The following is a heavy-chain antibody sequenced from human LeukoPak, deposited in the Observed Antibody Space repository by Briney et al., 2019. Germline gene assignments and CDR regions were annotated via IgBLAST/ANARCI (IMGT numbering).Heavy chain of an antibody. Sequence: ASVKVSCKASGYTFTSYGISWVRQAPGQGLEWMGWISAYNGNTNYAQKLQGRVTMTTDTSTSTAYMELRSLRSDDTAVYYCARDHIAVADVPLFRSKKPFDYWGQGTLVTVSS. J-gene: IGHJ4*02. D-gene: IGHD6-19*01. CDR2: ISAYNGNT. CDR1: GYTFTSYG. V-gene: IGHV1-18*01. CDR3: ARDHIAVADVPLFRSKKPFDY.